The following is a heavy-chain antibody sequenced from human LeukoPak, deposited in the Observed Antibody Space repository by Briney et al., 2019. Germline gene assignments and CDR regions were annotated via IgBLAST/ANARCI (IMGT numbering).Heavy chain of an antibody. CDR1: GYSFISHG. CDR3: ATTDSSSWYRGRGVGHN. Sequence: ASVKVSCKASGYSFISHGISWVRQAPGQGLEWMAWISAYNGNTNYAQKVQDRVTMTTDTSTSTAYMELRSLRSDDTAVYYCATTDSSSWYRGRGVGHNWGQGTLVTVSS. J-gene: IGHJ4*02. CDR2: ISAYNGNT. V-gene: IGHV1-18*01. D-gene: IGHD6-13*01.